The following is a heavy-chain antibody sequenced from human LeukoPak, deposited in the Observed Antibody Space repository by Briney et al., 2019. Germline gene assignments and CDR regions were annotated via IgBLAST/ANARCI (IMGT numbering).Heavy chain of an antibody. Sequence: GASVKVSCKTSGYTFTGYYMHWVRQAPGQRLEWMGIIKPSGGDTNYAQKFQGRVFMTRDTSTSTVYLELRSLRSDDTAVYYCARDGLLWFGVHYYYYYMDVWGKGTTVTISS. J-gene: IGHJ6*03. CDR3: ARDGLLWFGVHYYYYYMDV. CDR1: GYTFTGYY. CDR2: IKPSGGDT. V-gene: IGHV1-46*01. D-gene: IGHD3-10*01.